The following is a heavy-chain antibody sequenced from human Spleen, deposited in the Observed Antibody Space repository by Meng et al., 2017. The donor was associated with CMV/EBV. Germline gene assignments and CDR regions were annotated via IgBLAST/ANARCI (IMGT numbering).Heavy chain of an antibody. CDR3: AKDGVREIGGWYYFYY. J-gene: IGHJ4*02. CDR1: GFTFRSHA. CDR2: ISGSGGST. Sequence: GGSLRLSCAASGFTFRSHAMSWVRQAPGKGLEWVSGISGSGGSTYYVDSVKGRFTISRDNSKNTLYLQMSSLRAADTAVYYCAKDGVREIGGWYYFYYWGQGTLVTVSS. V-gene: IGHV3-23*01. D-gene: IGHD6-19*01.